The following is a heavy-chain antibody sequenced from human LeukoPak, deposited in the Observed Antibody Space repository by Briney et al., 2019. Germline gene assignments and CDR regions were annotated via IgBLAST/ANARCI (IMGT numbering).Heavy chain of an antibody. D-gene: IGHD6-19*01. CDR1: GFTFSSYE. J-gene: IGHJ4*02. V-gene: IGHV3-48*03. Sequence: GGSLRLSCAASGFTFSSYEMNWVRQAPGKGLEWVSYISSSGSTIYYADSVKGRFTISRDNAKNSLYLQMNSLRAEDTAVYYCARDFSSGWSGGGYWGQGTLVTVSS. CDR3: ARDFSSGWSGGGY. CDR2: ISSSGSTI.